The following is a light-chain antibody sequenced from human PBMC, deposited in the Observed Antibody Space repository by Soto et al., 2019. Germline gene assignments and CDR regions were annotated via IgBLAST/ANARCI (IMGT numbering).Light chain of an antibody. CDR3: QQTYTTPGT. Sequence: DIQMTQSPSSLPASVGDSVTITCRASQTVDKYLNWYQHKIGQAPKLLIYGASSLHKGGPARFRGSGAGTFFTLAISSLQPEYFRTYSCQQTYTTPGTFGGGTTVEIK. V-gene: IGKV1-39*01. CDR2: GAS. CDR1: QTVDKY. J-gene: IGKJ4*02.